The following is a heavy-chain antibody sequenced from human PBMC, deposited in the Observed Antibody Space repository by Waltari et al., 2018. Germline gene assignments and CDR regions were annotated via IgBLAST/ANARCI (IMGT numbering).Heavy chain of an antibody. Sequence: QVQLVQSGAEVKKPGSSVKVSCKASGGTFSSYAISWVRQAPGQVLEWMGGIIPSFVTANYAQKFHGRVTITTDESTSTAYMELSSLRSEDTAVYYCAREGVSPEGLVDYWGQGTLVTVSS. CDR3: AREGVSPEGLVDY. D-gene: IGHD3-16*01. V-gene: IGHV1-69*05. CDR2: IIPSFVTA. J-gene: IGHJ4*02. CDR1: GGTFSSYA.